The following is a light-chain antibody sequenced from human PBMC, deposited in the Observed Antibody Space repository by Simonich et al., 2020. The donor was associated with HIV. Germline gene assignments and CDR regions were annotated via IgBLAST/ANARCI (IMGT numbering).Light chain of an antibody. V-gene: IGKV4-1*01. CDR3: QQYYSTPRT. J-gene: IGKJ1*01. CDR1: QSVLYSSNHKTY. CDR2: WAA. Sequence: EIVMTQSPDSLAVSLGERATINCKSSQSVLYSSNHKTYLVWYQQKPGQPPKLLIYWAATRESGVPDRFSGSGSGTDFTLTISSLQAEDVAVYYCQQYYSTPRTFGQGTKVEIK.